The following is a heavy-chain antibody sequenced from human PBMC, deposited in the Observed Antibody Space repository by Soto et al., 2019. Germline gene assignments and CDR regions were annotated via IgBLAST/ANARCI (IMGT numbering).Heavy chain of an antibody. Sequence: QVQLVESGGGVVQPGRSLRLSCAASGFTFSSYAMHWVRQAPGKGLEWVAVISYDGSNKYYADSVKGRFTISRDNSKNTLYLQMNSLRAEDTAVYYCAGPWDSDLYSSSWYDAFDIWGQGTMVTVSS. CDR3: AGPWDSDLYSSSWYDAFDI. V-gene: IGHV3-30-3*01. D-gene: IGHD6-13*01. CDR2: ISYDGSNK. CDR1: GFTFSSYA. J-gene: IGHJ3*02.